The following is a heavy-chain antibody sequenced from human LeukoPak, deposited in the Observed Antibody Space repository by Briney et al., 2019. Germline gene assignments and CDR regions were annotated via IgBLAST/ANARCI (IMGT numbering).Heavy chain of an antibody. J-gene: IGHJ4*02. D-gene: IGHD2-15*01. CDR1: GGSIASYY. CDR3: ARDRGYCSGGSCYALWYFDY. CDR2: ISYRGST. V-gene: IGHV4-59*01. Sequence: PSETLSLTCTVSGGSIASYYWSWIRQFPGKGLEWIGYISYRGSTSYNPSLNSRVSISLDTSKNQFSLKLSSVTAADTAVYYCARDRGYCSGGSCYALWYFDYWGQGTLVTVSS.